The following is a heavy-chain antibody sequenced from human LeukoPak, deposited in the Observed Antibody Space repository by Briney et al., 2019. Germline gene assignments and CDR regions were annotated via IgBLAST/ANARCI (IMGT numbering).Heavy chain of an antibody. CDR3: ASYNSGGYDVSDY. CDR2: VKSDGSTT. CDR1: GFTFSDYW. J-gene: IGHJ4*02. D-gene: IGHD6-19*01. Sequence: TGGSLRLSCAASGFTFSDYWMHWVRQAPGKGLVWVSRVKSDGSTTAYADSVKGRFTISRDNAKNTLFLQMNSLRTEDTAVYYCASYNSGGYDVSDYWGQGTLVTVSS. V-gene: IGHV3-74*01.